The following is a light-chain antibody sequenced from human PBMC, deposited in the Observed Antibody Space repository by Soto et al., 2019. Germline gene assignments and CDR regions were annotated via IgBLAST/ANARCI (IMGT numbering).Light chain of an antibody. Sequence: DIQMTQSPSSLSASVGDRVTITCRASQSISSYLNWYQQKPGKAPKLLIYAASSLQSRVPSRFSGSRSGTDFTLTISSLQPEDFATYYCQQSYSTPRTFGQGTKVEIK. CDR1: QSISSY. J-gene: IGKJ1*01. CDR2: AAS. CDR3: QQSYSTPRT. V-gene: IGKV1-39*01.